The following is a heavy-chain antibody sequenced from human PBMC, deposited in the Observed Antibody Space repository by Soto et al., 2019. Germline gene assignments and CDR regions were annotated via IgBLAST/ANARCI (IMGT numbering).Heavy chain of an antibody. J-gene: IGHJ6*03. D-gene: IGHD3-10*01. V-gene: IGHV4-34*01. CDR3: ALGGGNMVRGVFYYMDV. CDR1: GGSFSGYY. CDR2: INHSGST. Sequence: SETLSLTCAVYGGSFSGYYWSWIRQPPGKGLEWIGEINHSGSTNYNPSLKSRVTISVDTSKNQFSLKLSSVTAADTAVYYCALGGGNMVRGVFYYMDVWGKGTTVTVSS.